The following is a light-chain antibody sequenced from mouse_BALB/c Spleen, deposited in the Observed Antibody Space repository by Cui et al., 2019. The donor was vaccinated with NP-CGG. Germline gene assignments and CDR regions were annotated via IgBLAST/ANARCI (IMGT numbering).Light chain of an antibody. CDR1: TGAVTTSNY. J-gene: IGLJ1*01. V-gene: IGLV1*01. CDR3: ALWYSNHWV. Sequence: QAVVTQVSALTTSPGETVTLTCRSSTGAVTTSNYANWVQAKPDHLFTGLIGGTNNRVPGVPARFSGSLIGDKAALTITGAQTEDETIYFCALWYSNHWVFGGGSKLTVL. CDR2: GTN.